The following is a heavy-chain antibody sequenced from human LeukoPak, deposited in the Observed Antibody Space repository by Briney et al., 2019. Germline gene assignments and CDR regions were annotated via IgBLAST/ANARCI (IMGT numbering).Heavy chain of an antibody. CDR1: GYTFTSYG. J-gene: IGHJ5*02. D-gene: IGHD3-10*01. Sequence: ASVKVSCKASGYTFTSYGISWVRQAPGQGLEWMGWISAYNGNTNYAQKLQGRGTMTTDTSTSTAYMELRSLRSDDTAVYYCARVTMVRVLISNWFDPWGQGTLVTVSS. CDR2: ISAYNGNT. V-gene: IGHV1-18*01. CDR3: ARVTMVRVLISNWFDP.